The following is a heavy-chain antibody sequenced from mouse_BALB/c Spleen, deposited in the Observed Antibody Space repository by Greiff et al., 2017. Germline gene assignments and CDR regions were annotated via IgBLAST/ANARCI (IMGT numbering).Heavy chain of an antibody. D-gene: IGHD2-4*01. CDR3: ARAYDYYFDY. Sequence: VQLKESGGGLVKPGGSLKLSCAASGFTFSSYAMSWVRQSPEKRLEWVAEISSGGSYTYYPDTVTGRFTISRDNAKNTLYLEMSSLRSEDTAMYYCARAYDYYFDYWGQGTTLTVSS. CDR2: ISSGGSYT. CDR1: GFTFSSYA. J-gene: IGHJ2*01. V-gene: IGHV5-9-4*01.